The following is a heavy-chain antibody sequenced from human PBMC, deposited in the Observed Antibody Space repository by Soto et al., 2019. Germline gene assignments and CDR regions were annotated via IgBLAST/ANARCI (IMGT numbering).Heavy chain of an antibody. J-gene: IGHJ1*01. V-gene: IGHV3-64D*08. CDR1: GFTFSSYA. Sequence: GGSLRLSCSASGFTFSSYAIHWVRQAPWKGLEYVSAISSDGGSTYYADSVKGRFTIFRDNSRDTLYLQMSSLRAEDTAVYYCVKTDSSSWFDAEYFHHWGQGTLVTVSS. CDR2: ISSDGGST. CDR3: VKTDSSSWFDAEYFHH. D-gene: IGHD6-13*01.